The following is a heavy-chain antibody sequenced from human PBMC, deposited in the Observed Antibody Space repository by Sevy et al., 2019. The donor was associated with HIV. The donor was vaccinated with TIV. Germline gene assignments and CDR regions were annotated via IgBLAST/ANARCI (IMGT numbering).Heavy chain of an antibody. CDR1: GFTFSSYA. D-gene: IGHD3-9*01. CDR2: ISYDGSNK. Sequence: GGSLRLSCAASGFTFSSYAMHWVRQAPGKGLEWVAAISYDGSNKYYADSVKGRFTISRDNSKNTLYLQMNSLRAEDTAVYYCARGGYFDWLLSEHTYYGMDVWGQGTTVTVSS. J-gene: IGHJ6*02. V-gene: IGHV3-30*04. CDR3: ARGGYFDWLLSEHTYYGMDV.